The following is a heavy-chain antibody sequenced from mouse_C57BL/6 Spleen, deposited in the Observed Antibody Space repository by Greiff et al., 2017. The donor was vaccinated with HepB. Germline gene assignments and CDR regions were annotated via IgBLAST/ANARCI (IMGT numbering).Heavy chain of an antibody. Sequence: QVQLQQSGAELARPGASVKLSCKASGYTFTSYGISWVKQRTGQGLEWIGEIYPRSGNTYYNEKFKGKATLTADKSSSTAYMELRSLTSEDSAVYFCARSGDYDVWDDWGQGTTLTVSS. CDR3: ARSGDYDVWDD. CDR1: GYTFTSYG. CDR2: IYPRSGNT. V-gene: IGHV1-81*01. J-gene: IGHJ2*01. D-gene: IGHD2-4*01.